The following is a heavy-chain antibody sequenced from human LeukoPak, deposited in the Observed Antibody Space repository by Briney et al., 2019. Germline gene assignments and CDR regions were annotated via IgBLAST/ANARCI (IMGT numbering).Heavy chain of an antibody. CDR2: IIPIFGTA. J-gene: IGHJ5*02. D-gene: IGHD3-22*01. CDR1: GGTFSSYA. CDR3: ARDPQYYYDSSGYYP. Sequence: ASVKVSCKASGGTFSSYAISWVRQAPGQGLEWMGGIIPIFGTANYAQKFQGRVTITADEYTSTAYMELSSLRSEDTAVYYCARDPQYYYDSSGYYPWGQGTLVTVSS. V-gene: IGHV1-69*01.